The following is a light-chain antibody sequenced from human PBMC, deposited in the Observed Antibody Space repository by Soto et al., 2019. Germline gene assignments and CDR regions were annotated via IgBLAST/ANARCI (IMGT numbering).Light chain of an antibody. CDR3: TSHAGSNNYV. CDR2: EVS. Sequence: QSALTQPASVSGSPGQSITISCIGTSSDVGSYNLVSWYQQHPGKAPKVLIYEVSKRPSGVPDRFSGSKSGNTASLTVSGFQAEDEADYYCTSHAGSNNYVFGTGTKLTVL. CDR1: SSDVGSYNL. J-gene: IGLJ1*01. V-gene: IGLV2-8*01.